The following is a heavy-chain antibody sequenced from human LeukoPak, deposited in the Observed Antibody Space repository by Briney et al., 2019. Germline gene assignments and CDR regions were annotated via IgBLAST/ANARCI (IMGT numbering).Heavy chain of an antibody. Sequence: GGSLRLSCSASGFTFSTYPMHWVRQAPGRGLEYVSSISSDGDSTYYADSVKGRFTISRDNSENTLYLQTSSLRAEDTAVYYCVKRTSDYYYYDYWGRGTLVTVSS. CDR3: VKRTSDYYYYDY. D-gene: IGHD3-3*01. V-gene: IGHV3-64D*06. J-gene: IGHJ4*02. CDR2: ISSDGDST. CDR1: GFTFSTYP.